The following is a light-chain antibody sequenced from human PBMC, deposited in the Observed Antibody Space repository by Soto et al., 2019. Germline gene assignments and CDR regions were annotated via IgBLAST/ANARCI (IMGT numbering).Light chain of an antibody. CDR1: QSISSY. Sequence: DIQMTQSPSSLSASVGDRVTITCRASQSISSYLNWYKQKPGKAPKLLIYAASSLQSGVPSRCSGSGSGTDFTLTTSSLQPDDFATYYCQQSYSTLTFGPGTTVDI. J-gene: IGKJ3*01. CDR2: AAS. V-gene: IGKV1-39*01. CDR3: QQSYSTLT.